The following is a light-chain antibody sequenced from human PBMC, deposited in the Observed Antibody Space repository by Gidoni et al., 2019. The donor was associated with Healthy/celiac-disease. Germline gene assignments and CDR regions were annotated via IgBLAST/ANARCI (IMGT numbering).Light chain of an antibody. CDR3: QQYGSSHPT. Sequence: IVLTQSPGTLSLSPGERATLSCRASQSVSSSYLDWYQQQPGQAPRPHIYGASSRATGTPDRFSGSGYGTDFTLTISRLEPEDFAVYYCQQYGSSHPTFGQGTKVEIK. CDR2: GAS. J-gene: IGKJ1*01. CDR1: QSVSSSY. V-gene: IGKV3-20*01.